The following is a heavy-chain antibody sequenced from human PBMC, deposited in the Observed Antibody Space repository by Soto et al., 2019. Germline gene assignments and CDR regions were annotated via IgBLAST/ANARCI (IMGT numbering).Heavy chain of an antibody. CDR1: GGTFSSYA. Sequence: QVQLVQSGAEVKKPGSSVKVSCKASGGTFSSYAISWVRQAPGQGLEWMGGIIPIFGTANYAQKFQGRVTITADESTSTAYMELSSLRSEDTAVYYCARDGTMVRGVIRRGAFDIWGQGTMVTVSS. CDR2: IIPIFGTA. D-gene: IGHD3-10*01. CDR3: ARDGTMVRGVIRRGAFDI. V-gene: IGHV1-69*01. J-gene: IGHJ3*02.